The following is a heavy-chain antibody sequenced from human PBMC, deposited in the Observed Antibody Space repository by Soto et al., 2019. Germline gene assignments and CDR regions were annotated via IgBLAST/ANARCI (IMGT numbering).Heavy chain of an antibody. CDR1: GYSFSSHA. CDR3: ARGGALSTSWYWGDGLDS. J-gene: IGHJ4*02. Sequence: QVQLEQSGSEVKKSGSSVKVSCKASGYSFSSHAITWVRQAPGQGLEWMGGIIPVFGTPSYAQKFQGRVTISADKYSNPSYPELKRLKSEGTAVYYCARGGALSTSWYWGDGLDSWGQGTQVTVSS. CDR2: IIPVFGTP. D-gene: IGHD6-13*01. V-gene: IGHV1-69*06.